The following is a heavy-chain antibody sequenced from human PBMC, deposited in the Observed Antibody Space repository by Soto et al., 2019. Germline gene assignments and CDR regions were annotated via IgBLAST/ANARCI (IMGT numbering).Heavy chain of an antibody. D-gene: IGHD3-22*01. CDR3: SYYYDSSGFRPVY. V-gene: IGHV1-69*01. Sequence: QVQLVQSGAEVKKPGSSVKVSCTASGGTFSSYAISWVRQAPGQGLEWMGGIIPNFGTANYAQKFQGRVTITADESTSTAYMELSSLRSEDTAVYYCSYYYDSSGFRPVYWGQGTLVTVSS. J-gene: IGHJ4*02. CDR2: IIPNFGTA. CDR1: GGTFSSYA.